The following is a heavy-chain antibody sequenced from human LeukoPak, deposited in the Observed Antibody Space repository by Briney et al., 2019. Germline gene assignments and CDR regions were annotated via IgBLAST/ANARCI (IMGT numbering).Heavy chain of an antibody. CDR3: TSWAGEVKNGLWSGPFDY. J-gene: IGHJ4*02. D-gene: IGHD3-3*01. CDR2: IDPSGGST. V-gene: IGHV1-46*01. Sequence: ASVEVSCKAPGYTFTSHYFHWVRQAPGQGLEWMGIIDPSGGSTNYAQKFQGRVAMTRDTSTSTVYMDLSSLRSEDTAVYYCTSWAGEVKNGLWSGPFDYWGQGALVTVSS. CDR1: GYTFTSHY.